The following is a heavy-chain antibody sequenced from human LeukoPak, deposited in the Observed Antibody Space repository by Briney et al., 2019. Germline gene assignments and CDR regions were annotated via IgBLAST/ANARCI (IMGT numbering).Heavy chain of an antibody. Sequence: GASVKVSCKASGYTFTGYYMRWVRQAPGQGLEWMGWINPNIGGTNYAQKFQGRVTMTRDTSISTAYMELSRLRSDDTAVYYCARDSVATARIGYYCYYMDVWGKGTTVTVSS. V-gene: IGHV1-2*02. CDR2: INPNIGGT. CDR1: GYTFTGYY. D-gene: IGHD5-18*01. CDR3: ARDSVATARIGYYCYYMDV. J-gene: IGHJ6*03.